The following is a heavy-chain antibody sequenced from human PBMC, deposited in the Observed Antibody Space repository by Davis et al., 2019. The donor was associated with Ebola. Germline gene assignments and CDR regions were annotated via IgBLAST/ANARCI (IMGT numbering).Heavy chain of an antibody. CDR1: GFTFSSYA. D-gene: IGHD3-22*01. Sequence: GGSLRLSSAASGFTFSSYAMSWVRQAPGKGLEWVSAISASGGSPYYANSVKGRFTLSRDNSRHTLFLQMNSLRAEDTAVYYCANHAPGRSSGTLDYWGQGTLVTVSS. CDR2: ISASGGSP. J-gene: IGHJ4*02. CDR3: ANHAPGRSSGTLDY. V-gene: IGHV3-23*01.